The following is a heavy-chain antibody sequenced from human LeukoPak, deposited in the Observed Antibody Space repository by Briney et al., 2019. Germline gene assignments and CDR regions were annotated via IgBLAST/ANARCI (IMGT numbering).Heavy chain of an antibody. CDR3: AKDPDYYDSSGYWVGYYMDV. D-gene: IGHD3-22*01. V-gene: IGHV3-30*18. J-gene: IGHJ6*03. Sequence: GGSLRLSCAASGFTFSSYGMHWVRQAPGKGLEWVAVISYDGSNKYYADSVKGRFTISRDNSKDTLYLQMNSLRAEDTAVYYCAKDPDYYDSSGYWVGYYMDVWGKGTTVTVSS. CDR2: ISYDGSNK. CDR1: GFTFSSYG.